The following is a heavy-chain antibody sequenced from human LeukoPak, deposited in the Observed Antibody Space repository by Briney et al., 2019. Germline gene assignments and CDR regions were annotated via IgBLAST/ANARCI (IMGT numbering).Heavy chain of an antibody. V-gene: IGHV4-34*01. D-gene: IGHD6-13*01. CDR3: ARREAAAGTPANWFDP. J-gene: IGHJ5*02. CDR2: INHSGST. Sequence: PSETLSLTCAVYGGSFSGYYWSWIRQLPGKGLEWIGEINHSGSTYYNPSLKSRVTISVDRSKNQFSLKLSSVTAADTAVYYCARREAAAGTPANWFDPWGQGTLVTVSS. CDR1: GGSFSGYY.